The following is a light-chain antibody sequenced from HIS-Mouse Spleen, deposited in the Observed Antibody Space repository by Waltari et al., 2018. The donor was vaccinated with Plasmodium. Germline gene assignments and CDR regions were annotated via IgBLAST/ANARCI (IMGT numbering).Light chain of an antibody. Sequence: SYELTQPPSVSVSPGQTARLTCSGHALQNHYAYWYQHKSGQAPVLVIYEDSKRPSGIPERFSGSSSGTMATLTISGAQVEDEADYYCYSTDSSGNHRVFGGGTKLTVL. V-gene: IGLV3-10*01. CDR3: YSTDSSGNHRV. J-gene: IGLJ3*02. CDR2: EDS. CDR1: ALQNHY.